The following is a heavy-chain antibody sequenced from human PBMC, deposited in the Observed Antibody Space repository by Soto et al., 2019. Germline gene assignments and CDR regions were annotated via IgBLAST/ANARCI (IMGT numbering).Heavy chain of an antibody. CDR1: GFTFSNNW. CDR2: IKQDGSEK. Sequence: PGGSLRLSCADSGFTFSNNWMSWVRQAPGKGLEWVANIKQDGSEKYYVDSVKGRFTISRDNAKNSLYLQMNSLRAEDTAVYYCARDRYSYYDFWSGSLPYYYYGMDVWGQGTTVTVSS. CDR3: ARDRYSYYDFWSGSLPYYYYGMDV. V-gene: IGHV3-7*01. D-gene: IGHD3-3*01. J-gene: IGHJ6*02.